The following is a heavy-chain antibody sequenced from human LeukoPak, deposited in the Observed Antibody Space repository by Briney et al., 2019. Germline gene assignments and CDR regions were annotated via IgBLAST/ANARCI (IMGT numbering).Heavy chain of an antibody. D-gene: IGHD2-15*01. V-gene: IGHV3-53*01. Sequence: PGGSLRLSCAASGFTLSGDYMSWVRQAPGKGLEWVSVIFGAGTTYYADSVKGRFTISRDNSKNTLYLQMNSLRAEDTAVHYCARAIQFGGYFDYWGQGTLVTVST. CDR2: IFGAGTT. CDR3: ARAIQFGGYFDY. J-gene: IGHJ4*02. CDR1: GFTLSGDY.